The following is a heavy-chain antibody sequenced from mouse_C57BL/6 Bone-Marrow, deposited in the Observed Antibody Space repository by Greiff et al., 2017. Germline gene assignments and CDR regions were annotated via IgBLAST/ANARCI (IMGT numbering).Heavy chain of an antibody. CDR2: IYPGNSDT. J-gene: IGHJ4*01. Sequence: EVQLQQSGPVLARPGASVKMSCKTSGYTFTSYWMHWVKQRPGQGLEWIGAIYPGNSDTSYNQKFKGKAKLTAVTSASTAYMELSSLTTEDSSVYYGTRTVGADYAMYYWGQGTSVTFSS. D-gene: IGHD1-1*01. V-gene: IGHV1-5*01. CDR1: GYTFTSYW. CDR3: TRTVGADYAMYY.